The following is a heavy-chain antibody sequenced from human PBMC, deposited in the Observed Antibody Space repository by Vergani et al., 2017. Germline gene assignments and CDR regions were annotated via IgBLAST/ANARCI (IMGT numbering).Heavy chain of an antibody. CDR1: GGSISSGDYY. Sequence: QVQLQESGPGLVKPSQTLSRTCTVSGGSISSGDYYWSWIRQPPGNGLEWIGYIYYNGNTYYNPSLKSRVTISVDTSKNQFSLKLSSVTAADKAVYYCSSERFGDLSLRTFDYWGQGTLVTVSS. D-gene: IGHD3-16*02. V-gene: IGHV4-30-4*08. CDR3: SSERFGDLSLRTFDY. J-gene: IGHJ4*02. CDR2: IYYNGNT.